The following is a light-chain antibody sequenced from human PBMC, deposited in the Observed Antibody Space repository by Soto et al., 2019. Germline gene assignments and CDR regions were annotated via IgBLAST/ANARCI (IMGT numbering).Light chain of an antibody. CDR1: QSVKSSY. V-gene: IGKV3D-20*02. Sequence: IVLTQSPGTLSLSPWERAALPCRASQSVKSSYLAWYQHKPGQAPRLLIYGTSSRATGIPDRFSGSGSGTDFTLIISSVEPEDFAVYYCQQRSNWPPITFGQGTRLEIK. J-gene: IGKJ5*01. CDR2: GTS. CDR3: QQRSNWPPIT.